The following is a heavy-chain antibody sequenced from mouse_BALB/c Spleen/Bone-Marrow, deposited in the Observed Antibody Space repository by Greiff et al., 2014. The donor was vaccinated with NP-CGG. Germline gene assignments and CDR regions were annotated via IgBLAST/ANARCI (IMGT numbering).Heavy chain of an antibody. D-gene: IGHD2-1*01. CDR2: IWGGGST. CDR1: GFSLNDYG. J-gene: IGHJ1*01. CDR3: AKQYGNYDWYFDV. V-gene: IGHV2-6-5*01. Sequence: QVQLKESGPGLVAPSQSLSITCTVSGFSLNDYGVSWIRQLPGKGLEWLGVIWGGGSTYYNSALKSRLSISKDNSKSQVFLKMNSLKTENTATYYCAKQYGNYDWYFDVWGAGTTVTVSS.